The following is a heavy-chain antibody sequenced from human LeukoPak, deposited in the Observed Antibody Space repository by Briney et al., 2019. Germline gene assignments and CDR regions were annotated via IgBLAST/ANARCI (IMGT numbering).Heavy chain of an antibody. CDR1: GYSISSGYY. CDR2: IYHSGST. V-gene: IGHV4-38-2*02. J-gene: IGHJ4*02. CDR3: ARSGYYYDSSGYPDY. Sequence: PSETLSLTCTASGYSISSGYYWGWIRQPPGKGLEWIGSIYHSGSTYYNPSLKSRVTISVDTSKNQFSLKLSSVTAADTAVYYCARSGYYYDSSGYPDYWGQGTLVTVSS. D-gene: IGHD3-22*01.